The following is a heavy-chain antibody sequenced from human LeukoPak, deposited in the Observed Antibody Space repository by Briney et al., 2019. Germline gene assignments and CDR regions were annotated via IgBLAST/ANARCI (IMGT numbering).Heavy chain of an antibody. Sequence: SETLSLTCAAYGGSFSGYYWSWIRQPPGKGLEWIGEINHSGSTNYNPSLKSRVTISVDTSKNQFSLKLSSVTAADTAVYYCARQRLWGQGTLATVSS. J-gene: IGHJ4*02. CDR3: ARQRL. V-gene: IGHV4-34*01. CDR1: GGSFSGYY. CDR2: INHSGST.